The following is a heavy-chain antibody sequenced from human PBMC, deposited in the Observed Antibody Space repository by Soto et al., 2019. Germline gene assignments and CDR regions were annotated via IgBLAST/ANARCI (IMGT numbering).Heavy chain of an antibody. J-gene: IGHJ4*02. CDR2: INHSGST. Sequence: SETLSLTCAVYGGSFSGYYWSWIRQPPGKGLEWIGEINHSGSTNYNPSLKSRVTISVDTSKNQFSLKLSSVTAADTAVYYCARGYYDSSGVGEDYWGQGTLVTVSS. D-gene: IGHD3-22*01. V-gene: IGHV4-34*01. CDR3: ARGYYDSSGVGEDY. CDR1: GGSFSGYY.